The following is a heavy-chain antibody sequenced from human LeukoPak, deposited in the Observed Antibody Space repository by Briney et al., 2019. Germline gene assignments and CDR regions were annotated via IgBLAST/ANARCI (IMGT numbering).Heavy chain of an antibody. CDR1: GFTFSSYA. V-gene: IGHV3-23*01. CDR3: AKVMFNDFFDY. CDR2: ISSGGST. D-gene: IGHD2-8*01. Sequence: GGSLRLSCAASGFTFSSYAMSWVRQAPGKGLEWVSAISSGGSTYYADPVKGRFTISRDNSKNTLFLQMNSLRAEDTAIYYCAKVMFNDFFDYWGQGTLVTVSS. J-gene: IGHJ4*02.